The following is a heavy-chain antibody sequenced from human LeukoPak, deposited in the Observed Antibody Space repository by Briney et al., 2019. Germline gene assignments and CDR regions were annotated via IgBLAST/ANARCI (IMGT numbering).Heavy chain of an antibody. CDR3: AGQSRLGYCSGGSCYSQPFDP. V-gene: IGHV3-48*03. D-gene: IGHD2-15*01. CDR2: ISSSGFNI. Sequence: GGSLRLSCAASGFTFSSYEMNWVRQAPGKGLEWVSYISSSGFNIYYADSVKGRFTISRDNAKNSLYLQMNSLRAEDTAVYYCAGQSRLGYCSGGSCYSQPFDPWGQGTLVTVSS. CDR1: GFTFSSYE. J-gene: IGHJ5*02.